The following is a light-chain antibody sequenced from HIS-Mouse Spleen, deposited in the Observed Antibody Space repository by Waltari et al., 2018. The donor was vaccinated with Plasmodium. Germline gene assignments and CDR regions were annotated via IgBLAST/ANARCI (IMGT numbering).Light chain of an antibody. J-gene: IGLJ2*01. CDR2: QDS. CDR3: QAWDSSTVV. V-gene: IGLV3-1*01. CDR1: KSAATY. Sequence: SYELTQQPTVSASPGQTASIHCSVDKSAATYACWYQQKPGQSPVLVIYQDSKRPSGIPERFSGSNSGNTATLTISGTQAMDEADYYCQAWDSSTVVFGGGTKLTVL.